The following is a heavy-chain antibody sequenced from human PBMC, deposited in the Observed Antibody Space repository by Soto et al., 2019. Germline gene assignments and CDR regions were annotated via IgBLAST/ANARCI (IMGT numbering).Heavy chain of an antibody. Sequence: ASVKVSCNASCDTFTSYGISWVRQSPVQGLEWMGCISAYNGNTNYAQKLQGRVTMTTDTSTITAYMELRSLRSDDTAVYYCARITYYDFWSGYYSLRYYYGMEVWGQGTTVTVSS. D-gene: IGHD3-3*01. CDR3: ARITYYDFWSGYYSLRYYYGMEV. J-gene: IGHJ6*02. V-gene: IGHV1-18*01. CDR2: ISAYNGNT. CDR1: CDTFTSYG.